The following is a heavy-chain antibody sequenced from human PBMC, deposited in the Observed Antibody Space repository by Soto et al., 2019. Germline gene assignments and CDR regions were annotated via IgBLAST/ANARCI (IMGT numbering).Heavy chain of an antibody. Sequence: PGGSLRLSCAASGFTFSSYSMNWVRQAPGKGLEWVSSISRSSSYIYYADSMKGRFTISRDNAKNTLYLQMNSLKTEDTTVYYCTTDAATGTLGPYDYWGQGTLVTVSS. CDR3: TTDAATGTLGPYDY. D-gene: IGHD1-1*01. CDR1: GFTFSSYS. V-gene: IGHV3-21*03. J-gene: IGHJ4*02. CDR2: ISRSSSYI.